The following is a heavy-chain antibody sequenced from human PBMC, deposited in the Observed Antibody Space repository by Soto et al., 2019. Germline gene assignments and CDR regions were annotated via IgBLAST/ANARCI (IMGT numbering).Heavy chain of an antibody. CDR3: ARDMGVNDNGEYVDY. J-gene: IGHJ4*02. D-gene: IGHD4-17*01. V-gene: IGHV1-18*01. CDR2: ISGYNGNT. CDR1: GYTFTNYG. Sequence: QGHLVQSGAEVKKPGASVTVSCKASGYTFTNYGISWVRQAPGQGLEWMGWISGYNGNTKYAPKFQGRVTLTSHTSPRTSYIQLRSLRYDDTAVYYCARDMGVNDNGEYVDYWGQGTLVTVSS.